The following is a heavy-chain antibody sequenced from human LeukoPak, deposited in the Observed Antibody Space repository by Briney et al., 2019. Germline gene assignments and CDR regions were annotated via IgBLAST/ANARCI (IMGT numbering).Heavy chain of an antibody. CDR3: TKMFTKDSWYGGPDY. Sequence: GGSLRLSCEASGFSVTNNYMSWFRLAPGKGLEWVSVLYTSGIRYYAGFVRGRFTISRDDSKNTLYLQMNNLRAEDTAIYYCTKMFTKDSWYGGPDYWGQGTLVTVSS. D-gene: IGHD6-13*01. V-gene: IGHV3-53*01. J-gene: IGHJ4*02. CDR2: LYTSGIR. CDR1: GFSVTNNY.